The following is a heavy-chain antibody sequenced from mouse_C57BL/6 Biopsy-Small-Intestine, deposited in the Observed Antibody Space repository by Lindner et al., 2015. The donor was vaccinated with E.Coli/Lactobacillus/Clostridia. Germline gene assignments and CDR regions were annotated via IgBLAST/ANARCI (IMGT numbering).Heavy chain of an antibody. CDR1: GYSFTDYK. CDR2: IDPKYGTT. Sequence: VQLQESGPELVKPGASVKISCKASGYSFTDYKMNWVKQSNGKSLEWIGVIDPKYGTTRYNQKFKGRATLTVDQSSSTAYMQLNSLTSEDSAVYYCARLRGIYYDYEFAYWGQGTLVTVSA. J-gene: IGHJ3*01. D-gene: IGHD2-4*01. V-gene: IGHV1-39*01. CDR3: ARLRGIYYDYEFAY.